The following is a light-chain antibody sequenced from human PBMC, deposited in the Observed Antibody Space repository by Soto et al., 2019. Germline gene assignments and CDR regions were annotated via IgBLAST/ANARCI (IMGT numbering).Light chain of an antibody. Sequence: QSALTQPASMSGSPGQSITISCTGTSRYVGGYNYVSWYRQHPGKAPKLMIYDVNNRPSGVSNRFSGSKSGNTASLTISGLQAEDEADYYCSSHSRSSPLVVFGGGTQLTVL. CDR1: SRYVGGYNY. J-gene: IGLJ2*01. CDR2: DVN. CDR3: SSHSRSSPLVV. V-gene: IGLV2-14*03.